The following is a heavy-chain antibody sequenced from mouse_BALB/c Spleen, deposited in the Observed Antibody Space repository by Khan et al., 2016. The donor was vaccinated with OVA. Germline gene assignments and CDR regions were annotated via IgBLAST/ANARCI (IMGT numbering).Heavy chain of an antibody. CDR2: INTYTGEP. J-gene: IGHJ4*01. CDR1: GYTFTKSG. D-gene: IGHD2-10*01. V-gene: IGHV9-3-1*01. CDR3: ARPPYFSYVMDT. Sequence: QIQLVQSGPELKKPGETVKISCKASGYTFTKSGMNWVKQAPGKGLKWMGWINTYTGEPTYADDFKGRFAFSLENSASTAYLQINNLKNEDTATYFCARPPYFSYVMDTWGQGTSVTVSS.